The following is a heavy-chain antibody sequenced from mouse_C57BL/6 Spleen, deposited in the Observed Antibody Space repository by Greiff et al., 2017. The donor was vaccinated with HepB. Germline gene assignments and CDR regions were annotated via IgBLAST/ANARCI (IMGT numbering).Heavy chain of an antibody. D-gene: IGHD1-1*01. CDR3: ARIGEGYYYGSSYDWFAY. V-gene: IGHV8-8*01. Sequence: QVTLKVSGPGILQPSQTLSLTCSFSGFSLSTFGMGVGWLRQPSGKGLEWLAHIWWDDDKYYHPALKSRLTISKDTSKNQVFLKIANVDTADTATYCCARIGEGYYYGSSYDWFAYWGQGTLVTVSA. J-gene: IGHJ3*01. CDR2: IWWDDDK. CDR1: GFSLSTFGMG.